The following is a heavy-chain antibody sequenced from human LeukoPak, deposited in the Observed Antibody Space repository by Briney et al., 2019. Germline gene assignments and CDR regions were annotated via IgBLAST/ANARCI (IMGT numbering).Heavy chain of an antibody. V-gene: IGHV1-8*03. Sequence: ASVKVSCKASGYTFTSYDINWVRQATGQGLEWMGWMNPNSGNTGYAQKFQGRVTITKNTSISTAYMEPSSLRSEDTAVYYCARAFGGSSGMDVWGKGTTVTVSS. CDR1: GYTFTSYD. CDR3: ARAFGGSSGMDV. D-gene: IGHD3-16*01. CDR2: MNPNSGNT. J-gene: IGHJ6*04.